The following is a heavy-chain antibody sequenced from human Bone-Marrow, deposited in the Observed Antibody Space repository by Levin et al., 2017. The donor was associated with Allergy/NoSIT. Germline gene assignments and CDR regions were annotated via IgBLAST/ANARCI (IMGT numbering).Heavy chain of an antibody. CDR3: ASPQGSSTWYYFHY. J-gene: IGHJ4*02. CDR2: ISSVGSSI. CDR1: GFTFRTHW. Sequence: HPGGSLRLSCAASGFTFRTHWMHWVRQAPGKGLEWISRISSVGSSIDYADSVKGRFTISRDNARNTLYLEMHSLRADDTAVYYCASPQGSSTWYYFHYWGQGTRVTVSS. V-gene: IGHV3-74*01. D-gene: IGHD6-6*01.